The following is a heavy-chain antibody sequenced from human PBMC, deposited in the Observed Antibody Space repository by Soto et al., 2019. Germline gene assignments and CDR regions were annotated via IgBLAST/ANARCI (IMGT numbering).Heavy chain of an antibody. CDR3: AKDRYYDFWSGSLDDY. D-gene: IGHD3-3*01. Sequence: PGGSLRLSCAASGFTFSSYSMNWVRQAPGKGLEWVSYISSSSSTIYYADSVKGRFTISRDNAKNSLYLQMNSLRAEDTAVYYCAKDRYYDFWSGSLDDYWGQGTLVTVSS. V-gene: IGHV3-48*01. CDR1: GFTFSSYS. J-gene: IGHJ4*02. CDR2: ISSSSSTI.